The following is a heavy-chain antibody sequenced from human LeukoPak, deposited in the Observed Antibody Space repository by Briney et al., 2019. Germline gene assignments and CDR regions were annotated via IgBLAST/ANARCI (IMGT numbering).Heavy chain of an antibody. CDR1: GITFSSYS. CDR2: ISSSGSTK. V-gene: IGHV3-48*01. Sequence: PGGSLRLSCGASGITFSSYSMNWVRQAPGKGLEWVSYISSSGSTKYYADSVKGRFTISRDNARNSLYLQMNSLRAEDTAVYYCARETGESSSSYDYWGQGTLVTVSS. D-gene: IGHD6-13*01. CDR3: ARETGESSSSYDY. J-gene: IGHJ4*02.